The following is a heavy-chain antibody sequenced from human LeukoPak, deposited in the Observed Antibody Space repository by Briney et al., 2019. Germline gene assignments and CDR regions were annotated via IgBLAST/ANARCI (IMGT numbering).Heavy chain of an antibody. Sequence: ASVKVSCKASGYTLTSSALNWVRQAPGQGLEWMGWINTNTGNPTYAQGFTGRFVFSLDTSVSTAYLHISSLKAEDTAVYYCATDLKKGDSGCFDYWGQGTLVTVSS. V-gene: IGHV7-4-1*02. D-gene: IGHD6-19*01. CDR1: GYTLTSSA. CDR2: INTNTGNP. J-gene: IGHJ4*02. CDR3: ATDLKKGDSGCFDY.